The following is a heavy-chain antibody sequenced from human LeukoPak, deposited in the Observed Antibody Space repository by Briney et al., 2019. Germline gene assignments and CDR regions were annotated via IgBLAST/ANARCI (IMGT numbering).Heavy chain of an antibody. J-gene: IGHJ5*02. V-gene: IGHV3-30*04. CDR1: GFTFSSYA. D-gene: IGHD3-9*01. CDR2: ISYDGSHK. CDR3: VREIYLDGRRWFDT. Sequence: GSSLRLSCAASGFTFSSYAMHWVRQAPGKGLEWVAVISYDGSHKSCADSVKGRFTISKDDSKNALYLQMNSLRLEDTAVYYCVREIYLDGRRWFDTWGQGNLVTVSS.